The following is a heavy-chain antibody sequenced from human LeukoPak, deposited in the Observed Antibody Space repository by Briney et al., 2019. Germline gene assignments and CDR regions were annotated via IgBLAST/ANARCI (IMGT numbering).Heavy chain of an antibody. D-gene: IGHD5-12*01. Sequence: PGGSLGLSCAASGFTFSSYAMSWVRQAPGKGLEWVSAISGRGGGSTYYADSVKGRFTISRDNPKNTLYLQMNSLRAEDTAVYYCAKSYSGYISDYFDPWGQGSLVTVSS. CDR1: GFTFSSYA. CDR2: ISGRGGGST. CDR3: AKSYSGYISDYFDP. J-gene: IGHJ5*02. V-gene: IGHV3-23*01.